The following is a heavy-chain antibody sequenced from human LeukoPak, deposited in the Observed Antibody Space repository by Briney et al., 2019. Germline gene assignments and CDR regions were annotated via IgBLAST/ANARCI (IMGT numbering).Heavy chain of an antibody. J-gene: IGHJ4*02. V-gene: IGHV3-23*01. Sequence: PGGTLRLSCAASGFTFSSYAMSWVRQAPGKGLEWVSTISGSGGSTYYADSVKGRFTISRDNSKNTLYLQMNSLRAEDTAVYYCAKDRITYCGGDCYCDYWGQGTLVTVSS. CDR1: GFTFSSYA. CDR2: ISGSGGST. CDR3: AKDRITYCGGDCYCDY. D-gene: IGHD2-21*02.